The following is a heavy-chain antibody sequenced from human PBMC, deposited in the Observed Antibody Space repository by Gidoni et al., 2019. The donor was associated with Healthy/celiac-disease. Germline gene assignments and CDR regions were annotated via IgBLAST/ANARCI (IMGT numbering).Heavy chain of an antibody. CDR3: AKLLLWFGELSPRTFDY. J-gene: IGHJ4*02. Sequence: EVQLLESGGGLVQPGGSLRLSCAASGFTFSSYAMSWVRQAPGKGLGWVSVISASGGSTYYADSVKGRFTISRDNSKNTLYLQMNSLRAEDTAVYYCAKLLLWFGELSPRTFDYWGQGTLVTVSS. CDR1: GFTFSSYA. D-gene: IGHD3-10*01. CDR2: ISASGGST. V-gene: IGHV3-23*01.